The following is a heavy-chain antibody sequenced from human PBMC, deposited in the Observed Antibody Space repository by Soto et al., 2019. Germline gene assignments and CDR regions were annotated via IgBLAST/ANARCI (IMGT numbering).Heavy chain of an antibody. CDR2: IYYSGST. Sequence: PSETLSLTCTVSGGSISSSSYYWGWIRQPPGKGLEWIGSIYYSGSTYYNPSLKSRVTISVDTSKNQFSLKLSSVTAADTAVYYCARCYYDFWSGYGFWGQGTLVTVSS. CDR3: ARCYYDFWSGYGF. V-gene: IGHV4-39*01. J-gene: IGHJ4*02. CDR1: GGSISSSSYY. D-gene: IGHD3-3*01.